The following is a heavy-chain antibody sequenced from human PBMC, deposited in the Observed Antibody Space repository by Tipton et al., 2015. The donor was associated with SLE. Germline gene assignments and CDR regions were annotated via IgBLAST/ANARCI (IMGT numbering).Heavy chain of an antibody. V-gene: IGHV1-2*02. J-gene: IGHJ3*01. CDR3: ARDRTAFDF. CDR1: GYTFTNYY. CDR2: INPNSGAT. Sequence: QLVQSGAEVQKPGASLKVSCKASGYTFTNYYMHWVRQAPGQGLQYMGWINPNSGATNYAQKFQGRVTMTGDTSITTAYMELSSLESDDTAVYFCARDRTAFDFWGQGTVVTVSS.